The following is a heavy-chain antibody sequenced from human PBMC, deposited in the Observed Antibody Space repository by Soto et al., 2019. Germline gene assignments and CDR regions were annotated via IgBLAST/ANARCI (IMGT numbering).Heavy chain of an antibody. CDR3: AKDQLRGYSYGFFYYYYGMDV. J-gene: IGHJ6*02. CDR1: GFTLSSYV. D-gene: IGHD5-18*01. CDR2: ISYDGSNK. V-gene: IGHV3-30*18. Sequence: GGSLRLSCAASGFTLSSYVMHWVRQAPGKGLEWVAVISYDGSNKYYADSVKGRFTISRDNSKNTLYLQMNSLRAEDTAVYYCAKDQLRGYSYGFFYYYYGMDVWGQGTTVTVSS.